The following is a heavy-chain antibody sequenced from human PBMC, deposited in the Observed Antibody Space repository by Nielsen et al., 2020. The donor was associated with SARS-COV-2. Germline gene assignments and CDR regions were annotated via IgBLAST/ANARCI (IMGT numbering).Heavy chain of an antibody. J-gene: IGHJ6*03. CDR3: TTISAGKRYYYGNSGYYYYYYMDV. V-gene: IGHV3-15*01. CDR2: IKSKTDGGTT. D-gene: IGHD3-10*01. Sequence: VRQAPGKGLEWVGRIKSKTDGGTTDYAAPVKGRFTISKDDSKNTLYLRMNSLRTEDTAVYYCTTISAGKRYYYGNSGYYYYYYMDVWGKGTTVTVSS.